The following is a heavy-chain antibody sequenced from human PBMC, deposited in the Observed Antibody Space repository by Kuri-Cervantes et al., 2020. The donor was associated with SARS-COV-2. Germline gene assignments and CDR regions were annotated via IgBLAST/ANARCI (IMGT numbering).Heavy chain of an antibody. J-gene: IGHJ4*02. D-gene: IGHD6-19*01. CDR3: AKDPVAGTWGDNFDY. V-gene: IGHV3-30-3*01. CDR1: GFTFRTYA. Sequence: GESLKISCVASGFTFRTYAIHWVRQAPGKGLEWVAVISYDGSNKYYADSVKGRFTISRDNSKNTLYLQMNSLRAEDTAVYYCAKDPVAGTWGDNFDYWGQGTLVTVSS. CDR2: ISYDGSNK.